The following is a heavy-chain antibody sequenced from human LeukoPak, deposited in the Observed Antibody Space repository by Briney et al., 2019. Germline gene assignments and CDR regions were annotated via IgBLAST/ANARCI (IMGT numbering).Heavy chain of an antibody. CDR2: ISSSSSYI. Sequence: GRSLRLSCAASGFTFSSYGMHWVRQAPGKGLEWVSSISSSSSYIYYADSVKGRFTISRDNAKNSLYLQMNSLRAEDTAVYYCARDCRIRSTSCYAGYWGQGTLVTVSS. CDR1: GFTFSSYG. V-gene: IGHV3-21*01. CDR3: ARDCRIRSTSCYAGY. J-gene: IGHJ4*02. D-gene: IGHD2-2*01.